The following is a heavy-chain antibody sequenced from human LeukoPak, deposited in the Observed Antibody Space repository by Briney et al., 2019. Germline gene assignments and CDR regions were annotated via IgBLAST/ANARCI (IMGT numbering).Heavy chain of an antibody. CDR2: IKSKTDGGTT. D-gene: IGHD3-10*01. V-gene: IGHV3-15*01. CDR1: GVTFSNAW. CDR3: TTDRLLWFGELNYFDY. Sequence: AGGSLRLSCAASGVTFSNAWMSWVRQAPGKGLEWVGRIKSKTDGGTTDYAAPVKGRFTISRDDSKNTLYLQMNSLKTEDTAVYYCTTDRLLWFGELNYFDYWGQGTLVTVSS. J-gene: IGHJ4*02.